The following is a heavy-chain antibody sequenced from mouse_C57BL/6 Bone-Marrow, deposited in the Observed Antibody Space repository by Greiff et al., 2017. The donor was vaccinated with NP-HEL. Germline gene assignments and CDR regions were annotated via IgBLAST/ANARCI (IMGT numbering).Heavy chain of an antibody. CDR2: IWWDDDK. V-gene: IGHV8-8*01. J-gene: IGHJ3*01. CDR3: ARIEEGNYYGSSYLWFAY. Sequence: QVTLKVSGPGILQPSQTLSLTCSFSGFSLSTFGMGVGWIRQPSGKGLEWLAHIWWDDDKYYNPALKSRLTISKDTSKNQVFLKIANVDTADTATYYCARIEEGNYYGSSYLWFAYWGQGTLVTVSA. CDR1: GFSLSTFGMG. D-gene: IGHD1-1*01.